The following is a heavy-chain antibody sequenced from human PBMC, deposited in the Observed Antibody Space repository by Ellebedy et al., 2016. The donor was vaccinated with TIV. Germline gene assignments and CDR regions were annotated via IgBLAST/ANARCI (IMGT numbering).Heavy chain of an antibody. J-gene: IGHJ5*02. CDR2: ISYDGSNK. Sequence: GGSLRLXXAASGFTFSSYGMHWVRQAPGKGLGWVAVISYDGSNKYYADSVKGRFTISRDNSKNTPYLQMNSLRAEDTAVYYCAKDRSVAGTAPFDPWGQGTLVTVSS. D-gene: IGHD6-19*01. V-gene: IGHV3-30*18. CDR3: AKDRSVAGTAPFDP. CDR1: GFTFSSYG.